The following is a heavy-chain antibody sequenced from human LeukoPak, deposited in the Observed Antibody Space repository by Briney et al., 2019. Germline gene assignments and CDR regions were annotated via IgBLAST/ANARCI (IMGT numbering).Heavy chain of an antibody. CDR1: GGFISSFY. Sequence: PSETLSLTCTVSGGFISSFYWSWIRQPPGRGLEWIGYIYYSGSTNYNPSLKSRVTISVDTSKNQFSLKLSSVTAADTAVYYCARVSCSGGSCYDTYYYYYYMDVWGKGTTVTVSS. D-gene: IGHD2-15*01. V-gene: IGHV4-59*01. J-gene: IGHJ6*03. CDR2: IYYSGST. CDR3: ARVSCSGGSCYDTYYYYYYMDV.